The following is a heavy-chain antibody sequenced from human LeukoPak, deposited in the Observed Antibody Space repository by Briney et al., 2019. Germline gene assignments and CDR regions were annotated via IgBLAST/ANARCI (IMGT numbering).Heavy chain of an antibody. Sequence: PGGSLRLSCAVSGFTFSSYSMNWVRQAPGKGLEWVSSISSSSSYIYYADSVKGRFTISRDNAKNSLYLQMNSLRAEDTAVYYCARGAYYYDSSGYRLDYWGQGTLVTVSS. D-gene: IGHD3-22*01. CDR3: ARGAYYYDSSGYRLDY. CDR2: ISSSSSYI. V-gene: IGHV3-21*01. CDR1: GFTFSSYS. J-gene: IGHJ4*02.